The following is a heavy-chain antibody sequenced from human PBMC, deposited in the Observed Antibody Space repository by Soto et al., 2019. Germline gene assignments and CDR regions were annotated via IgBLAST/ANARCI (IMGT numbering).Heavy chain of an antibody. D-gene: IGHD3-3*01. J-gene: IGHJ6*02. CDR3: TKVGYDFWSGYYAPYGMDV. CDR2: ISGSGGST. V-gene: IGHV3-23*01. Sequence: GGSLRLSCAASGFTFSSYAMSWVRQAPGKGLDWVSAISGSGGSTYYADSVKGRFTISRDNSKNTLYLQMNSLRAEDTAVYYCTKVGYDFWSGYYAPYGMDVWGQGTTVTVSS. CDR1: GFTFSSYA.